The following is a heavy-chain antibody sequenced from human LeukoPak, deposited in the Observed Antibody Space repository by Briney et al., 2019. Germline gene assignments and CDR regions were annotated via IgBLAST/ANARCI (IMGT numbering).Heavy chain of an antibody. J-gene: IGHJ6*02. Sequence: GRSLRLSCAASGFTFSSYAMHWVRQAPGKGLEWVAVISYDGSNKYYADSVKGRFTISRDNSKNTLYLQMNSLRAEDTAVYYCARGRPGYCSGGSCYPSGYYYYGMDVWGQGTTVTVSS. CDR2: ISYDGSNK. CDR3: ARGRPGYCSGGSCYPSGYYYYGMDV. CDR1: GFTFSSYA. D-gene: IGHD2-15*01. V-gene: IGHV3-30-3*01.